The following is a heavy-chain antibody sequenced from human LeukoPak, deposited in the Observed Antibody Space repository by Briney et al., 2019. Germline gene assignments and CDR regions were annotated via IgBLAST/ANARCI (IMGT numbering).Heavy chain of an antibody. D-gene: IGHD3-22*01. CDR1: GYSFTNYW. V-gene: IGHV5-51*01. CDR2: IYPGDSAT. CDR3: ARLGRYDNSGYYYAY. Sequence: GESLKISCKGSGYSFTNYWIGWVRQMPGKGLEWMGIIYPGDSATRYGPSFQGQVTISADKSISTAYLQWSSLKASDTAMYYCARLGRYDNSGYYYAYWGQGIQVTVSS. J-gene: IGHJ4*02.